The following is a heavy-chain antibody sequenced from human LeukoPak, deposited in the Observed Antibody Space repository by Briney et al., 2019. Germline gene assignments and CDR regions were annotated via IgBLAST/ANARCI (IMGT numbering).Heavy chain of an antibody. D-gene: IGHD4-17*01. CDR3: AVHDYGDPMVDY. CDR2: INPNSGGT. J-gene: IGHJ4*02. CDR1: GYTFTGYY. V-gene: IGHV1-2*02. Sequence: GASVKVSCKASGYTFTGYYMHWVRQAPGQGLEWMGWINPNSGGTNYAQKFQGRVTMTRGTSISTAYMELSRLRSDDTAVYYCAVHDYGDPMVDYWGQGTLVTVSS.